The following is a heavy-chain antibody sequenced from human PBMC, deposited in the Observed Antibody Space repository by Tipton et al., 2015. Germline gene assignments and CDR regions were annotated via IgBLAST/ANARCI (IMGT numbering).Heavy chain of an antibody. CDR2: IYYSGST. J-gene: IGHJ5*02. Sequence: TLSLTCTVSGGSVISGTDYWSWIRQPPGKGLEWIGYIYYSGSTNYNPSLKSRVTISVDTSKNQFSLKLTSVNAADTAVYYCARGGNNWFDPWGQGTLVTVSS. V-gene: IGHV4-61*01. D-gene: IGHD2-15*01. CDR3: ARGGNNWFDP. CDR1: GGSVISGTDY.